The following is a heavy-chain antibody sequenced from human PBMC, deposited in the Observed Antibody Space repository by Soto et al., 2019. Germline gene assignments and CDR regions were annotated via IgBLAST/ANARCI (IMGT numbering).Heavy chain of an antibody. J-gene: IGHJ5*02. CDR3: AGSPHTAMVTGGAQSWFDP. Sequence: HVQLVQSGAEVKKPGSSVNVSCKASGGTFSSYAISWVRQAPGQGLEWMGGVVPIFGTANYAQTFKGRVTITADDSTSTAYMELSRLRSEDTPVYYCAGSPHTAMVTGGAQSWFDPWGQGGRVTVSS. V-gene: IGHV1-69*01. CDR1: GGTFSSYA. CDR2: VVPIFGTA. D-gene: IGHD5-18*01.